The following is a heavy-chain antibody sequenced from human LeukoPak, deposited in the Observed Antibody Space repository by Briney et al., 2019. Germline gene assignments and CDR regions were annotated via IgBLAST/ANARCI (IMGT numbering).Heavy chain of an antibody. J-gene: IGHJ6*03. Sequence: SETLSLTCTVSGGSIKNYYWTWIRQPPGKGLDWIGYIYYSGGTSSNPSLKSRVTISVDTSKNQFSLRLKYVTAADTAVYYCARDVPRGTGYMDVWGKGTTVTVSS. CDR3: ARDVPRGTGYMDV. CDR2: IYYSGGT. CDR1: GGSIKNYY. V-gene: IGHV4-59*01. D-gene: IGHD3-10*01.